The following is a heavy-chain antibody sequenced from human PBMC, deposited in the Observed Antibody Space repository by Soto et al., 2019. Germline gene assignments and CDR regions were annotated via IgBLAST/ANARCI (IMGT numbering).Heavy chain of an antibody. V-gene: IGHV4-61*01. D-gene: IGHD2-2*01. CDR2: IYYSGST. CDR3: AREKRCSRTSCFLNYYYYGMDV. CDR1: GGSVSSGSYY. J-gene: IGHJ6*04. Sequence: SETLSLTCTVSGGSVSSGSYYWSWIRQPPGKGLEWIGYIYYSGSTNYNPSLKSRVTISVDTSKNQFSLKLSSVTAADTAVYYCAREKRCSRTSCFLNYYYYGMDVRGKATKVTVS.